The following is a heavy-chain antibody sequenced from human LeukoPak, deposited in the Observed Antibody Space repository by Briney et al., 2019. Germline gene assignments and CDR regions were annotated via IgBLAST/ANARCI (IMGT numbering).Heavy chain of an antibody. CDR2: MNPNSGNT. J-gene: IGHJ6*03. CDR3: ARALYSSSIRFYYYMDV. Sequence: ASVKVSCKASGYTFTSYDINWVRQATAQGLEGMGWMNPNSGNTGYAQKFQGRVTMTRNTSISTAYMELSSLRSEDTAVYYCARALYSSSIRFYYYMDVWGKGTTVTVSS. CDR1: GYTFTSYD. D-gene: IGHD6-6*01. V-gene: IGHV1-8*01.